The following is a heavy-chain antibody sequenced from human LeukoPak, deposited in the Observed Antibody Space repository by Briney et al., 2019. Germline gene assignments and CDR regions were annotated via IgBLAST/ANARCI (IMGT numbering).Heavy chain of an antibody. CDR1: GYTFTSYD. Sequence: ASVKVSCKASGYTFTSYDINWVRQATGQGLEWMGWMNPNSGNTGYAQKFQGRVTITRNTSISTAYMELSSLRSEDTAVYYCARVTTNKEYPYYHYYYYYYMDVWGKGTTVTVSS. CDR2: MNPNSGNT. D-gene: IGHD4-17*01. CDR3: ARVTTNKEYPYYHYYYYYYMDV. V-gene: IGHV1-8*03. J-gene: IGHJ6*03.